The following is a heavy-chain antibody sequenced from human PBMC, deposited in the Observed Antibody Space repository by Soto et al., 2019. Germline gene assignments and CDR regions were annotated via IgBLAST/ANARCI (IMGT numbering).Heavy chain of an antibody. CDR3: ARTRELDDFWSGYSSGPFDY. CDR1: GGSVSSGSYY. CDR2: IYYSGST. J-gene: IGHJ4*02. Sequence: PSETLSLTCTVSGGSVSSGSYYWSWIRQPPGKGLEWLGYIYYSGSTNYNPSLKSRVTISVDTSKNQFSLKLSSVTAADTAVYYCARTRELDDFWSGYSSGPFDYWGQGTLVTVSS. V-gene: IGHV4-61*01. D-gene: IGHD3-3*01.